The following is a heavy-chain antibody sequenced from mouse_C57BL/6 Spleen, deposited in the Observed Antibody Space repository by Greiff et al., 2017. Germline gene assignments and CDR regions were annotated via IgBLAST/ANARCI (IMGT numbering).Heavy chain of an antibody. D-gene: IGHD4-1*01. V-gene: IGHV3-6*01. J-gene: IGHJ2*01. Sequence: ESGPGLVKPSQSLSLTCSVTGYSITSGYYWNWIRQFPGNKLEWMGYISYDGSNNYNPSLKNRISITRDTSKNQFFLKLNSVTTEDTATYYCARGNWDVRYFDYWGQGTTLTVSS. CDR2: ISYDGSN. CDR3: ARGNWDVRYFDY. CDR1: GYSITSGYY.